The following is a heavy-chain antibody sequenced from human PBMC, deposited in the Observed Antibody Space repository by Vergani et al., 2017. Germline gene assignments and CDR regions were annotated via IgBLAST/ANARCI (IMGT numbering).Heavy chain of an antibody. CDR2: IYYSGST. CDR3: AGRRGVHCSGGSCYSGSWFDP. D-gene: IGHD2-15*01. Sequence: QLQLQESGPGLVKPSETLSLTCTVSGGSISSSSYYWGWIRQPPGKGLEWIGSIYYSGSTYYNPSLKSRVTISVDTSKNQFSLKLSSVTAADMAVYYCAGRRGVHCSGGSCYSGSWFDPWGQGTLVTVSS. V-gene: IGHV4-39*01. CDR1: GGSISSSSYY. J-gene: IGHJ5*02.